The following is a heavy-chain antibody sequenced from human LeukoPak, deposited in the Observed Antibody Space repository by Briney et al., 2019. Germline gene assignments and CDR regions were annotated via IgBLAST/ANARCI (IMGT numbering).Heavy chain of an antibody. Sequence: PGGSLRLSCAASGFTVSSSHMTWARQTPGKGLVWVSVTYSGGNTDYADSVKGRFTISRDNSRNTLYLQMSSLRVEDTAIYYCARGRDYFPIDYWGQGTFVIVSS. CDR3: ARGRDYFPIDY. CDR2: TYSGGNT. V-gene: IGHV3-53*01. D-gene: IGHD2/OR15-2a*01. J-gene: IGHJ4*02. CDR1: GFTVSSSH.